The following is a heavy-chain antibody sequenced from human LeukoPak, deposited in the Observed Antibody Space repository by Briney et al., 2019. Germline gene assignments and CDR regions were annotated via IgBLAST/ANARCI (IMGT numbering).Heavy chain of an antibody. CDR2: IFYSGST. CDR3: ARRGLNSGWYNY. CDR1: GASVSRYY. V-gene: IGHV4-59*02. Sequence: SETLSLTCTVSGASVSRYYWTWIRQPPGKGLEWNGYIFYSGSTNSNPSLKSRVTISIDTSNNQFSLKLDSVTAADTAMYYCARRGLNSGWYNYWGQGTLVTVSS. D-gene: IGHD6-19*01. J-gene: IGHJ4*02.